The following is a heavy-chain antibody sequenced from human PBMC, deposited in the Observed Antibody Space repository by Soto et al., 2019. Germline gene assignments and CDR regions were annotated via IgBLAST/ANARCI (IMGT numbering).Heavy chain of an antibody. CDR3: ARGVVPAAMRNPDNWFDP. J-gene: IGHJ5*02. V-gene: IGHV1-8*01. Sequence: ASVKVSCKASGYTFTSYDINWVRQATGQGLEWMGWMNPNSGNTGYAQKFQGRVTMTRNTSISTAYMELSSLRSEDTAVYYCARGVVPAAMRNPDNWFDPWGQGTLVTVSS. D-gene: IGHD2-2*01. CDR2: MNPNSGNT. CDR1: GYTFTSYD.